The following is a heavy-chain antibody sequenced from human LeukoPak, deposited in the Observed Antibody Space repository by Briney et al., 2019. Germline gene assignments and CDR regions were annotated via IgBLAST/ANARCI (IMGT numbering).Heavy chain of an antibody. Sequence: ASVNVSCKASGYTLTSYDINWVRQAPGQGLEWMGWMYPNSGNTDYAQKFQGRVTMTRNTSISTAYMELSSLRSEDTAVYYCARGPNSSGWGQGTLVTVSS. CDR3: ARGPNSSG. CDR2: MYPNSGNT. CDR1: GYTLTSYD. V-gene: IGHV1-8*01. J-gene: IGHJ4*02. D-gene: IGHD6-19*01.